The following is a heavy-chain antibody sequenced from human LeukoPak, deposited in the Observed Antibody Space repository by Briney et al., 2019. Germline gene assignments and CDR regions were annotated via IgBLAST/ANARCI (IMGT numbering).Heavy chain of an antibody. CDR3: ARVSSGYEGSDY. Sequence: GASVKVSCKASGYTFTSYYMHWVRQAPGQGLEWMGIINPSGGSTTYAQKFQGRVTMTRDTSTSTVHMELSSLRSEDTAAYYCARVSSGYEGSDYWGQGTLVTVSS. J-gene: IGHJ4*02. V-gene: IGHV1-46*01. D-gene: IGHD5-12*01. CDR2: INPSGGST. CDR1: GYTFTSYY.